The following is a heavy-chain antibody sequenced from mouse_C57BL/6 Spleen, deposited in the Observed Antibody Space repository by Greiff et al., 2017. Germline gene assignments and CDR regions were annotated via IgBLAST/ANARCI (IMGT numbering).Heavy chain of an antibody. CDR2: INPNNGGT. Sequence: VQLQQSGPELVKPGASVKISCKASGYTFTDYYMNWVKQSHGKSLEWIGDINPNNGGTSYNQKFKGKATLTVDKSTSTAYLELRSLTSEASAVYYCARPLYGSHAMDYWGQGTSVTVSS. CDR3: ARPLYGSHAMDY. J-gene: IGHJ4*01. V-gene: IGHV1-26*01. CDR1: GYTFTDYY. D-gene: IGHD1-1*01.